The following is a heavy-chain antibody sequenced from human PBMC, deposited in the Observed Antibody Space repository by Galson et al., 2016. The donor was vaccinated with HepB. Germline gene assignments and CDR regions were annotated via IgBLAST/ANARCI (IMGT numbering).Heavy chain of an antibody. Sequence: SETLSLTCSVSGGSFRGYGWSWIRQSPGKGLEWIGDIVADTGRTDHNPSLESRVTISVDTSKTQLSLRLSDVPAADSAVYYCARGVGYISLGSWGPGALVIVSS. CDR3: ARGVGYISLGS. CDR2: IVADTGRT. V-gene: IGHV4-34*01. J-gene: IGHJ5*02. CDR1: GGSFRGYG. D-gene: IGHD5-18*01.